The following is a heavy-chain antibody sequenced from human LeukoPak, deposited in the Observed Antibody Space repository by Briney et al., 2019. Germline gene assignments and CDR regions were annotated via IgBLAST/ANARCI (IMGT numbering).Heavy chain of an antibody. V-gene: IGHV3-7*03. J-gene: IGHJ4*02. CDR3: AKASSGWSYFDY. CDR2: IQQNGGGK. CDR1: GFTFSSYW. Sequence: GGSLRLSCGASGFTFSSYWMSWVRQAPGKGLEWVANIQQNGGGKHYVDSVRGRFTISRDNAKNSLYLQMNSLRAEDTALYYCAKASSGWSYFDYWGQGTLVTVSS. D-gene: IGHD6-19*01.